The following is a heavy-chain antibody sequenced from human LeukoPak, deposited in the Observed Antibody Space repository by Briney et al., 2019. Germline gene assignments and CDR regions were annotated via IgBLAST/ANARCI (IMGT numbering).Heavy chain of an antibody. CDR3: AKDPYGDYAY. Sequence: PGGSLRLSCAASGFTFDDYAMHWVRQAPGKGLEWVSLISGDGGSTYYADSVKGRFTISRDNSKNSLYLQMNSLRNEDTALYYCAKDPYGDYAYWGQGTLVTVSS. CDR1: GFTFDDYA. CDR2: ISGDGGST. V-gene: IGHV3-43*02. D-gene: IGHD4-17*01. J-gene: IGHJ4*02.